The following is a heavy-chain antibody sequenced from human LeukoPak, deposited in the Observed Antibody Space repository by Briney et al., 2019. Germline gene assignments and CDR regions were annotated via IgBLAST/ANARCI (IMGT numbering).Heavy chain of an antibody. CDR3: ATPYVDIVATFHFDY. CDR1: GFTFSSYA. V-gene: IGHV3-23*01. J-gene: IGHJ4*02. CDR2: ISGSGGST. Sequence: PGGSLRLSCAASGFTFSSYAMSWVRRAPGKGLEWVSAISGSGGSTYYADSVKGRFTISRDNSKNTLYLQMNSLRAEDTAVYYCATPYVDIVATFHFDYWGQGTLVTVSS. D-gene: IGHD5-12*01.